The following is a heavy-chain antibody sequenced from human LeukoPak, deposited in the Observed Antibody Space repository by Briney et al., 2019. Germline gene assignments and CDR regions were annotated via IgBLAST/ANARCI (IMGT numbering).Heavy chain of an antibody. V-gene: IGHV4-34*01. D-gene: IGHD6-13*01. Sequence: SETLSLTCAVYGGSFSGYYWSWIRQPPGKGLEWIGEINHRGSTNYNPSLKSRVTISVDTSKNQFSLKLSSVTAADTAVYYCARHSSSWSPNPDYWGHGTLVTVSS. J-gene: IGHJ4*01. CDR1: GGSFSGYY. CDR3: ARHSSSWSPNPDY. CDR2: INHRGST.